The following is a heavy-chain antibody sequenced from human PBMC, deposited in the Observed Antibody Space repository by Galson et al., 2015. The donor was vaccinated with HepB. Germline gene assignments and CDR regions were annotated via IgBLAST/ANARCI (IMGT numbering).Heavy chain of an antibody. CDR1: GFTFSSYA. J-gene: IGHJ4*02. CDR2: ISGSGGST. Sequence: SLRLSCAASGFTFSSYAMSWVRQAPGKGLEWVSAISGSGGSTYYADSVKGRFTISRDNSKNTLYLQMNSLRAEDTAVYYCAKGLLGEYQLLYIAFDFDYWGQGTLVTVSS. V-gene: IGHV3-23*01. CDR3: AKGLLGEYQLLYIAFDFDY. D-gene: IGHD2-2*02.